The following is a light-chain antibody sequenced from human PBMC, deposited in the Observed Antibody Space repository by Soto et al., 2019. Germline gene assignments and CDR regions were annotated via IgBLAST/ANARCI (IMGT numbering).Light chain of an antibody. CDR2: KVS. CDR1: QSLVYSDGNTY. J-gene: IGKJ4*01. Sequence: DVVMTQSPLSLPVTLGQPASISCRSSQSLVYSDGNTYLNWFHQRPGQSPRRLIYKVSNRDSGVPDRFSGSGSGTDFTLKISRVEAEDVGVYYCMQALQTPLTFGGGTKVDIK. V-gene: IGKV2-30*01. CDR3: MQALQTPLT.